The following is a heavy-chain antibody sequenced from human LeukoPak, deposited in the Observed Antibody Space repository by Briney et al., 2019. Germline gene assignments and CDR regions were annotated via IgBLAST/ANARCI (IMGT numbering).Heavy chain of an antibody. D-gene: IGHD5-12*01. CDR1: GDSISTSSYY. J-gene: IGHJ5*02. CDR2: IYYSGST. V-gene: IGHV4-39*07. CDR3: ARGYSGYDLGFGWFDP. Sequence: SETLSLTCSVSGDSISTSSYYWGWIRQPPGKGLEWIGTIYYSGSTYYNPSLTSRVTISVDTSKNQFSLKLSSVTAADTAVYYCARGYSGYDLGFGWFDPWGQGTLVTVSS.